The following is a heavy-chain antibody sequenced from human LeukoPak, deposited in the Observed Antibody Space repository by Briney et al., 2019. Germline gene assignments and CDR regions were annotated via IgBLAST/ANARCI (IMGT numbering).Heavy chain of an antibody. V-gene: IGHV1-2*02. D-gene: IGHD3-10*01. J-gene: IGHJ4*02. CDR1: GYTFTGYY. CDR3: ARDLFMVRGVIIGY. CDR2: INPNSGGT. Sequence: GASVKVSCKASGYTFTGYYMHWVRQAPGQGLEWMGWINPNSGGTNYAQKFQGRVTTTRDTSISTAYMELSRLRSDDTAVYYCARDLFMVRGVIIGYWGQGTLVTVSS.